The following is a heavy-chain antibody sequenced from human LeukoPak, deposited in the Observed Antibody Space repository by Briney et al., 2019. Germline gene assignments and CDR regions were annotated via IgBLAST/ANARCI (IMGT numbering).Heavy chain of an antibody. V-gene: IGHV4-34*01. CDR3: ASSTVTTFGYYYGMDV. J-gene: IGHJ6*02. CDR1: GGSFSGYY. D-gene: IGHD4-17*01. Sequence: PSETLSLTCAVYGGSFSGYYWSWIRQPPGKGLEWIGEINHSGSTNYNPSLKSRVTISVDTSKNQFSLKLSSVTAADTAVYYCASSTVTTFGYYYGMDVWGQGTTVTVSS. CDR2: INHSGST.